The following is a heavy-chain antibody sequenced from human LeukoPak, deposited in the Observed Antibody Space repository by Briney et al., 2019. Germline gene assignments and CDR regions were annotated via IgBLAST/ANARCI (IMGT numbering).Heavy chain of an antibody. J-gene: IGHJ4*02. CDR2: ISGYNGNT. CDR3: ARDHGSGSPYYLDY. CDR1: GYTFTSYY. D-gene: IGHD3-10*01. Sequence: ASVKVSCKASGYTFTSYYMHWVRQAPGQGLEWMGWISGYNGNTKYAQKFQGRVTMTTDTSTSTVYMELRSLRFDDTAVYYCARDHGSGSPYYLDYWGQGTLVTVSS. V-gene: IGHV1-18*04.